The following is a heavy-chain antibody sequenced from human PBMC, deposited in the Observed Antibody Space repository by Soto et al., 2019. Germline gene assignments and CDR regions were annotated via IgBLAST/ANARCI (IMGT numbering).Heavy chain of an antibody. Sequence: GASVKVSCKASGGTFSSYTISWVRQASGQGLEWMGRIIPILGIANYAQKFQGRVTITADKSTSTAYMELSSLRSEDTAVYYCASPIERVRFGGTTSFDYWGQGTLVTVSS. J-gene: IGHJ4*02. D-gene: IGHD3-16*01. CDR1: GGTFSSYT. CDR3: ASPIERVRFGGTTSFDY. CDR2: IIPILGIA. V-gene: IGHV1-69*02.